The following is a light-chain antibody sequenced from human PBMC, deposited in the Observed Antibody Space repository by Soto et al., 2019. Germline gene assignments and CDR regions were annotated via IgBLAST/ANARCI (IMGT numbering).Light chain of an antibody. CDR2: DVS. CDR1: SSDVGGYNS. CDR3: CSYAGRFYV. V-gene: IGLV2-11*01. J-gene: IGLJ1*01. Sequence: QSALTQPRSVSGSPGQSVTISCTGTSSDVGGYNSVSWYQQHPGKAPKLMIYDVSKRPSGVPDRFSGSKSGNTASLTISGLQAEDEADYYCCSYAGRFYVFGTGTKVTVL.